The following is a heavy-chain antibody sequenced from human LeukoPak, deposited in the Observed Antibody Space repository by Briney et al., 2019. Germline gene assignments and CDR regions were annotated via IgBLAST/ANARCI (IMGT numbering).Heavy chain of an antibody. D-gene: IGHD3-10*01. CDR1: GGSISSSSYY. V-gene: IGHV4-39*01. CDR2: IYYSGST. Sequence: SETLSLTCTVSGGSISSSSYYWGWIRQPPGKGLEWIGSIYYSGSTYYNPSLKSRVTISVDTSKNQFSLKLSSVTAADTAVYYCVRLTLLWFGESMNYFDYWGQGTLVTVSS. CDR3: VRLTLLWFGESMNYFDY. J-gene: IGHJ4*02.